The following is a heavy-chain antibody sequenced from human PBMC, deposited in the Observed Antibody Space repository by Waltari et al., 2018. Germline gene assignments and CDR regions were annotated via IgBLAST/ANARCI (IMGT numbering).Heavy chain of an antibody. CDR3: ARDPRITMVRGVENGMDV. Sequence: EVQLVASGGGLIQPGGSLRLSCAASGFHVSSNYMSWVRTAPGQGLEWVSVIYSGGSTYDADAVKGRFTISRDNSKNTLYLQMNSLRAEDTAVYYCARDPRITMVRGVENGMDVWGQGTTVTVSS. V-gene: IGHV3-53*01. CDR1: GFHVSSNY. CDR2: IYSGGST. J-gene: IGHJ6*02. D-gene: IGHD3-10*01.